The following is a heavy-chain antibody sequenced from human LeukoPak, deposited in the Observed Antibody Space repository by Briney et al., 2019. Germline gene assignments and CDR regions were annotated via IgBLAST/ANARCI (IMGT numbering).Heavy chain of an antibody. CDR1: GFTFSSYA. Sequence: GGSLKLSCTASGFTFSSYAMRWVRQAPGKGLEWVSAISGGGDDTYYADSVRGSFAISRDNSKNTLYLQMDSLRVEDTAIYYRVKEMGSVDTAMVSLSRLGYWGQGTLVTVSS. D-gene: IGHD5-18*01. V-gene: IGHV3-23*01. CDR3: VKEMGSVDTAMVSLSRLGY. CDR2: ISGGGDDT. J-gene: IGHJ4*02.